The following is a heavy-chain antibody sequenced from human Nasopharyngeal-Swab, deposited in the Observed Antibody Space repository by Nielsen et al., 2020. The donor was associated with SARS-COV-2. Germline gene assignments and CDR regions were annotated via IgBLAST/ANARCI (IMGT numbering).Heavy chain of an antibody. J-gene: IGHJ4*02. CDR1: GRSLDNYY. V-gene: IGHV4-59*01. D-gene: IGHD3-3*01. CDR2: IFYSGST. CDR3: TRSQFWSGSDY. Sequence: SETLSLTCSVFGRSLDNYYWTWIRQAPGKGLEWIGYIFYSGSTNYNPSLKSRVTISVDMSKNQFSLKLRPVTAADTAVYYCTRSQFWSGSDYWGQGTLVTVSS.